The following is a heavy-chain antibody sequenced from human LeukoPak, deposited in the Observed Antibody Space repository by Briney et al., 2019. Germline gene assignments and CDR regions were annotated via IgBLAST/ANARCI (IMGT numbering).Heavy chain of an antibody. J-gene: IGHJ6*04. CDR1: GFTFSSYG. V-gene: IGHV3-30*18. CDR2: ISYDGSNK. Sequence: HPGRSLRLSCAASGFTFSSYGMHWVRQAPGKGLEWVAVISYDGSNKYYADSVKGRFTISRDNSKNTLYLQMNSLRAEDTAVYYCAKDPFLGSGSYSYYYYGMDVWGKGTTDTVSS. D-gene: IGHD3-10*01. CDR3: AKDPFLGSGSYSYYYYGMDV.